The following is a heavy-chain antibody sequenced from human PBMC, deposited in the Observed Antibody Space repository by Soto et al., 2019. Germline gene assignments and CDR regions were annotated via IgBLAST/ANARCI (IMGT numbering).Heavy chain of an antibody. Sequence: SETLSLTCTVSGGSISNGAYYWTWIRHHPGKCLEWIGYIYHSGSTYSNPSLQSRVTISVDTSESQFSLNLRSVTPAGTAVYYCARINVGEAGNFDHWCRGTLVAV. CDR3: ARINVGEAGNFDH. CDR1: GGSISNGAYY. D-gene: IGHD6-13*01. CDR2: IYHSGST. V-gene: IGHV4-31*03. J-gene: IGHJ4*02.